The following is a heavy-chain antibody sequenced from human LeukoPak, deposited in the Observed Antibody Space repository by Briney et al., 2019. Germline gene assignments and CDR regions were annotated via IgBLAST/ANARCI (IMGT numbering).Heavy chain of an antibody. CDR3: ARVLRYCSGGNCYSGGLGYMDV. Sequence: GRSLRLSCAASGFTFSNYWMHWVRQAPGKGLVWVSHINSDGSSTNYADSVKGRFTISRDNAKNSLFLQMNSLRAEDTAVYYCARVLRYCSGGNCYSGGLGYMDVWGKGTTVTISS. J-gene: IGHJ6*03. CDR1: GFTFSNYW. V-gene: IGHV3-74*01. D-gene: IGHD2-15*01. CDR2: INSDGSST.